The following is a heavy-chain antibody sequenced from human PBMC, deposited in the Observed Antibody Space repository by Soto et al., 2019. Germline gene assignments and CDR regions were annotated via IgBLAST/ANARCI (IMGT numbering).Heavy chain of an antibody. CDR2: IYYSGST. D-gene: IGHD4-17*01. CDR1: GGSISSGGYY. V-gene: IGHV4-31*03. J-gene: IGHJ2*01. Sequence: QVQLQESGPGLVKPSQTLSLTCTVSGGSISSGGYYWSWIRQHPGKGLEWIGYIYYSGSTYYNPSLQSRVTVSLDTCKNHFSLKLSSVAAADTAVYYCATSLSAIDYCDSPYWYFDLWGRGTLVTVSS. CDR3: ATSLSAIDYCDSPYWYFDL.